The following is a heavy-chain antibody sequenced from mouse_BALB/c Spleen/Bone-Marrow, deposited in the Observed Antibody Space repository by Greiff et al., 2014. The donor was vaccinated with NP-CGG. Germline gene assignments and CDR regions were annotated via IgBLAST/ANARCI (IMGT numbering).Heavy chain of an antibody. CDR3: TRWYYGNYFDY. CDR2: INPSNGGT. Sequence: VKLMESGAELVKPGASVKLSCKASGYTFTSYYMYWVKQRPGQGLEWIGEINPSNGGTNFNVKFKSKATLTVDKSSSTAYMQLSSLTSEDSAVYYCTRWYYGNYFDYWGQGTTLTVSS. J-gene: IGHJ2*01. CDR1: GYTFTSYY. V-gene: IGHV1S81*02. D-gene: IGHD2-1*01.